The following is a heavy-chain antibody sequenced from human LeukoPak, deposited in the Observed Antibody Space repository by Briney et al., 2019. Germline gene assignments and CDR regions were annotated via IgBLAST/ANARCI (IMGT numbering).Heavy chain of an antibody. CDR3: ARGRVLDSPYYYGMDV. V-gene: IGHV4-39*07. J-gene: IGHJ6*02. CDR2: IYYSGST. D-gene: IGHD2-15*01. Sequence: PSETLSLTCTVSGGSISSSSYYWGWIRQPPGKGLEWIGSIYYSGSTYYNPSLKSRVTISVDTSKNQFSLKLSSVTAADTAVYYCARGRVLDSPYYYGMDVWGQGTTVTVSS. CDR1: GGSISSSSYY.